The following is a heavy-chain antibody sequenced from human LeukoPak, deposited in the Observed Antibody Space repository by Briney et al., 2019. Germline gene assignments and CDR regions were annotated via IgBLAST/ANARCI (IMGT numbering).Heavy chain of an antibody. CDR1: GFIFSSYA. CDR3: ARDKDYVRYYYMDV. V-gene: IGHV3-30*04. J-gene: IGHJ6*03. Sequence: GGSLRPSCAASGFIFSSYAMHWVRQAPGKGLEWVAILSYDGNNKYYADSVKGRFTISRDNSKNALYLQMNSLRAEDTAVYYCARDKDYVRYYYMDVWGKGTTVTVSS. D-gene: IGHD3-16*01. CDR2: LSYDGNNK.